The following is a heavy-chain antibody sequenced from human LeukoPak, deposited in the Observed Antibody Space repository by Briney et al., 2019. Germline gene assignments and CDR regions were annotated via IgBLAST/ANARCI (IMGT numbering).Heavy chain of an antibody. D-gene: IGHD3-16*01. CDR2: TYYRSKWYN. V-gene: IGHV6-1*01. J-gene: IGHJ4*02. CDR1: GGSVSTNNVA. CDR3: AREDLGAAYFDF. Sequence: SQTLSLTCAISGGSVSTNNVAWNWIRQSPSRGLEWLGRTYYRSKWYNDYAVSVKSRIIINPDTSKNQFSLQLNSVTPDDTAVYYCAREDLGAAYFDFWGQGTLVTVSS.